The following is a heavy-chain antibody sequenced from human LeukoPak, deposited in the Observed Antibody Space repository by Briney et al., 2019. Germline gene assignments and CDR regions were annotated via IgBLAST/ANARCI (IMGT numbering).Heavy chain of an antibody. J-gene: IGHJ4*02. CDR1: GGSISSYY. Sequence: SETLSLTCTVSGGSISSYYWSWIRQPPGKRLEWIGYIYYSGNTNYNPSLRSRVTISVDTSKNQFSLKLSSVTAADTAIYYCARGARYYENRFDYWGQGTLVTVSS. CDR3: ARGARYYENRFDY. V-gene: IGHV4-59*01. D-gene: IGHD3-22*01. CDR2: IYYSGNT.